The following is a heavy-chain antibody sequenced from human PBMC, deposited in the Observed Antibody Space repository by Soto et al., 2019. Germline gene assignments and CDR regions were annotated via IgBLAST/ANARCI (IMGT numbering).Heavy chain of an antibody. CDR3: ARDRLGFCSSTSCYNGPWDD. J-gene: IGHJ4*02. V-gene: IGHV1-46*01. CDR2: INPSGGST. Sequence: ASVKVSCTASGYTFTSYYMHWVRQAPGQGLEWMGIINPSGGSTSYAQKFQGRVTMTRDTSTSTVYMELSSLRSEDTAVYYCARDRLGFCSSTSCYNGPWDDWGQGNLVTV. CDR1: GYTFTSYY. D-gene: IGHD2-2*02.